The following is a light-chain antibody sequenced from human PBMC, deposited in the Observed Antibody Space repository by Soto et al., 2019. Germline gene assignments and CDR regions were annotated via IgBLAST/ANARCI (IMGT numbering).Light chain of an antibody. J-gene: IGKJ1*01. CDR1: QSVTSIY. CDR2: GAS. V-gene: IGKV3-20*01. Sequence: TQSPGTLSLSPGERATLSCRAVQSVTSIYLAWYQQKPGQAPRLLIYGASSRATGIPDGFSGSGSGTDFNLTVSRLAPEDFAVYYCHQYGTSPRTFGQGTKVEIK. CDR3: HQYGTSPRT.